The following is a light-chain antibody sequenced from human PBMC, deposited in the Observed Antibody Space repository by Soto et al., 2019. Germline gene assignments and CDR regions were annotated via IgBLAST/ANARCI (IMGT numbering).Light chain of an antibody. CDR3: QQYGSSGT. CDR1: QSVSNNY. V-gene: IGKV3-20*01. J-gene: IGKJ1*01. CDR2: GAS. Sequence: EIVLTQSPGTLSRSPGERATLSWGASQSVSNNYLAWYQQKPGQAPRLLIYGASNRATGIPDRLSGSGSGTDFTLTISRMEPEDSAVYYCQQYGSSGTFGHGTKVDIK.